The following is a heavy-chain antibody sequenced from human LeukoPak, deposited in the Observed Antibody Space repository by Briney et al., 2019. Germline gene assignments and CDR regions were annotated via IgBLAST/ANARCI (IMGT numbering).Heavy chain of an antibody. Sequence: GTSLRLSCATSGLTFTSHGFHWVRQAAGKGLEWVAFIWYDGSNKYYTDSVKGRFTISRDNSKNTLYLQMNSLRAEDTAVYYCAGDRATSYFDYWGQGALVTISS. CDR1: GLTFTSHG. J-gene: IGHJ4*02. D-gene: IGHD1-26*01. CDR3: AGDRATSYFDY. V-gene: IGHV3-33*01. CDR2: IWYDGSNK.